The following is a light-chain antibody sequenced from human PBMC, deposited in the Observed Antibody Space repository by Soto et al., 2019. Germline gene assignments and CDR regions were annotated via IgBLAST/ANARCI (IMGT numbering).Light chain of an antibody. CDR2: RAS. V-gene: IGKV3-15*01. CDR1: QTIYSN. J-gene: IGKJ1*01. CDR3: QQYQNLWT. Sequence: IVMTQSPATLSVSPGERATLYSTAGQTIYSNVAWYQQRPGQAPRLLIYRASTRATGVPARFSGSGSGTEFTLTISGLKSEDFALYYCQQYQNLWTFGKGTKVDIK.